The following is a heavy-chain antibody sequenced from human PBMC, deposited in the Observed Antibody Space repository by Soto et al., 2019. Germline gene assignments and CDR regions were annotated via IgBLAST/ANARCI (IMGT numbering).Heavy chain of an antibody. CDR1: GFTFSSYA. CDR2: ISGSGGST. J-gene: IGHJ6*02. D-gene: IGHD5-18*01. CDR3: ARVMDTDMVVYYGMDV. V-gene: IGHV3-23*01. Sequence: GGSLRLSCAASGFTFSSYAMSWVRQAPGKGLEWVSAISGSGGSTYYADSVKGRFTISRDNAKNTLYLQMNSLRDEDTAVYYCARVMDTDMVVYYGMDVWGQGTTVTV.